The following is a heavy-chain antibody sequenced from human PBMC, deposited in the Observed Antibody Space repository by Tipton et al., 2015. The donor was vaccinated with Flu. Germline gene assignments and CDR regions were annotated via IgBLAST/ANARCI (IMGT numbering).Heavy chain of an antibody. CDR2: IYHSGST. D-gene: IGHD1-26*01. J-gene: IGHJ3*02. Sequence: PGLVKPSETLSLSCTVSGYSISSGYYWGWIRQAPGEGLEWIATIYHSGSTYYNPSLKSRVTISMDTSKNQFSLKLNSVTAADTAVYYCARPLNSGREYAFDIWGQGTKVTVSA. CDR1: GYSISSGYY. CDR3: ARPLNSGREYAFDI. V-gene: IGHV4-38-2*02.